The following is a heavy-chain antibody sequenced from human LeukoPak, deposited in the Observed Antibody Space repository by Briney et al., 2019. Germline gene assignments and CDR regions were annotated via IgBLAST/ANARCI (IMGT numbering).Heavy chain of an antibody. CDR1: GFTFSSYA. D-gene: IGHD5-12*01. CDR3: AKAIVATTDSFDY. CDR2: ISGSGGST. J-gene: IGHJ4*02. V-gene: IGHV3-23*01. Sequence: GGSLRLSCAASGFTFSSYAMSWVRQAPGKGLEWVSAISGSGGSTHYADSVKGRFTISRDNSKNTLYLQMNSLRAEDTAVYYCAKAIVATTDSFDYWGQGTLVTVSS.